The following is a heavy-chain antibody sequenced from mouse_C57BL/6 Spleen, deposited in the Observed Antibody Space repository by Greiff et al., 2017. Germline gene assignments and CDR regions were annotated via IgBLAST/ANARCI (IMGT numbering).Heavy chain of an antibody. CDR1: DYTFTSYW. V-gene: IGHV1-53*01. D-gene: IGHD1-1*01. CDR3: ARSVITTVVVDD. CDR2: INPSNGGT. Sequence: QVQLQQPGTELVKPGASVKLSCKASDYTFTSYWMHWVKQRPGQGLEWIGNINPSNGGTNYNEKFKSKATLTVDKSSSTAYMQLSSLTSEDSAVYYCARSVITTVVVDDWGKGTTLTVSS. J-gene: IGHJ2*01.